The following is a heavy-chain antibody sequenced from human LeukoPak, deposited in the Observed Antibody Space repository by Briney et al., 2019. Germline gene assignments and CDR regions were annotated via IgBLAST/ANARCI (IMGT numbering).Heavy chain of an antibody. J-gene: IGHJ5*02. CDR3: ARDGGGRIAVAGTGWFDP. CDR1: GGTFSSYA. CDR2: ISAYNGNT. V-gene: IGHV1-18*01. Sequence: ASVKVSCKASGGTFSSYAISWVRQAPGQGLEWMGWISAYNGNTNYAQKLQGRVTMTTDTSTSTAYMELRSLRSDDTAVYYCARDGGGRIAVAGTGWFDPWGQGTLVTVSS. D-gene: IGHD6-19*01.